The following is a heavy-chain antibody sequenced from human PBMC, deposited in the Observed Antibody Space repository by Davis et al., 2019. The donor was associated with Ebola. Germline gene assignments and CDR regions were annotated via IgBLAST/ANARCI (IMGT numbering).Heavy chain of an antibody. CDR3: AKDPWVRGVMDV. Sequence: YYADSVKGRFTISRDNSKNTLYLQMNSLRAEDTAVYYCAKDPWVRGVMDVWGQGTTVTVSS. D-gene: IGHD3-10*01. V-gene: IGHV3-23*01. J-gene: IGHJ6*02.